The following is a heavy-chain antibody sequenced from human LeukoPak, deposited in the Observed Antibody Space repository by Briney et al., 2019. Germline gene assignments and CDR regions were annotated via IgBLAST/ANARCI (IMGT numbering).Heavy chain of an antibody. CDR1: GFTFSSYW. CDR2: INIDGSST. D-gene: IGHD4-23*01. CDR3: ARDPVLDDYGGNSPY. Sequence: GGSLRLSCAASGFTFSSYWMHWVRQAPGKGLVWASRINIDGSSTTYADSVKGRFTISRNNAKDTLYLQMNSLRAEDTAVYYCARDPVLDDYGGNSPYWGQGALVTVSS. J-gene: IGHJ4*02. V-gene: IGHV3-74*01.